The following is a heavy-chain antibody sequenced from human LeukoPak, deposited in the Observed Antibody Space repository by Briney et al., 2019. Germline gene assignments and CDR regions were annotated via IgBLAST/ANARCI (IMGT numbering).Heavy chain of an antibody. CDR3: ARNLGQTWGTVTTDLWYFDH. V-gene: IGHV4-39*01. D-gene: IGHD4-11*01. CDR1: GASIITTNYY. Sequence: PSETLSLTCTVSGASIITTNYYWGWIRHPPGKGLEWIGSISYSGNAYYNPSLRSRLSISMDASKTQFSLKVRSVTAADTAVYYCARNLGQTWGTVTTDLWYFDHWGQGTLVPVSS. CDR2: ISYSGNA. J-gene: IGHJ4*02.